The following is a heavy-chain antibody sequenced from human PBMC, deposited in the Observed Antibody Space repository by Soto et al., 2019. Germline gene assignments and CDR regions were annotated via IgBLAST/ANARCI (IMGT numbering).Heavy chain of an antibody. J-gene: IGHJ4*02. V-gene: IGHV3-73*01. CDR3: TRVSGEIVLPTTAFDY. CDR1: GFTFSGFA. Sequence: EVQLVESGGGLVQPGGSLKLSCAASGFTFSGFAIHWVRQASGKGLEWVGRIRSRAQDYATAYDASVKGRFTISRDDSKNTAYLQMNGLKTEDTALYYCTRVSGEIVLPTTAFDYWGQGTLVTVSS. D-gene: IGHD2-8*02. CDR2: IRSRAQDYAT.